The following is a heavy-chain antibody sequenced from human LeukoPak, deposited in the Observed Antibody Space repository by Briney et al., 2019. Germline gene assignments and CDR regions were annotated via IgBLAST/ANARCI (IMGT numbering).Heavy chain of an antibody. CDR3: ASSGWSLFDY. CDR2: ISSSSSTI. Sequence: GVSLRLSCAASRFTFSSYSMNWVRQAPGKGLEWVSYISSSSSTIYYADSVKGRFTISRDNAKNSLYLQMNSLRDEDTAVYYCASSGWSLFDYWGQGTLVTVSS. D-gene: IGHD6-19*01. CDR1: RFTFSSYS. V-gene: IGHV3-48*02. J-gene: IGHJ4*02.